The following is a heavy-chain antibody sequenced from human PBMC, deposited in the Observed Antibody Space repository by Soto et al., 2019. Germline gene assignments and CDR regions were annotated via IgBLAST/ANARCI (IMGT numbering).Heavy chain of an antibody. V-gene: IGHV1-18*01. D-gene: IGHD6-19*01. J-gene: IGHJ5*02. CDR3: AREMSGWPSDANWFDP. Sequence: ASVKVSCKASGYTFTSYGISWVRQAPGQGLEWMGWISAYNGNTNYNPSLKSRVTISVDTSKNQFSLKLSSVTAADTAVYYCAREMSGWPSDANWFDPWGQGTLVTVSS. CDR2: ISAYNGNT. CDR1: GYTFTSYG.